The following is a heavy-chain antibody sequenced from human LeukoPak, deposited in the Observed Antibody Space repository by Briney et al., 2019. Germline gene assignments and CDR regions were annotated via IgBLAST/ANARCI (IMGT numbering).Heavy chain of an antibody. CDR2: IYRGGNT. V-gene: IGHV3-53*01. CDR3: AKDYVGQVPDAFDI. Sequence: PGGSLRLSCAASGFTVSGHPMSWVRQAPGKGLEWVSVIYRGGNTYYADSVKGRFTISRDNSKNTLYVHMNSLRAEDTAIYYCAKDYVGQVPDAFDIWGQGTMVTVSS. J-gene: IGHJ3*02. D-gene: IGHD1-26*01. CDR1: GFTVSGHP.